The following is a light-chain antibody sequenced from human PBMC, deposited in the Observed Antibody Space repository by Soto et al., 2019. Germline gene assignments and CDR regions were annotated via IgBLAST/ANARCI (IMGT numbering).Light chain of an antibody. Sequence: QSVLTQPPSVSGSPGQSVIISCTGTSSDIGSYSRVSWYQQPPGTAPKVLIYEDTKRPSGASDHFSGSKSGNTASLTISGLQAEDEADYFCCSYAGSSTLVFGGGTKLTVL. CDR3: CSYAGSSTLV. CDR2: EDT. CDR1: SSDIGSYSR. J-gene: IGLJ3*02. V-gene: IGLV2-18*02.